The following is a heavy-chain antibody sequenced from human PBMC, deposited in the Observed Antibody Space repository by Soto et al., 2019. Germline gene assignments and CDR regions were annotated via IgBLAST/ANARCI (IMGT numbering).Heavy chain of an antibody. D-gene: IGHD2-2*03. CDR1: GFSFDAYG. CDR3: AKDNDLDRDGPFDY. CDR2: ISWNSGDI. J-gene: IGHJ4*02. V-gene: IGHV3-9*01. Sequence: EVQLVESGGGSVQPGRSLRLSCAASGFSFDAYGMHWVRQGPGKGLEWVSGISWNSGDIYYADSVKGRFTISRDNAKRSLYLQMNSLRTEDTALYDCAKDNDLDRDGPFDYWGQGILVTVSS.